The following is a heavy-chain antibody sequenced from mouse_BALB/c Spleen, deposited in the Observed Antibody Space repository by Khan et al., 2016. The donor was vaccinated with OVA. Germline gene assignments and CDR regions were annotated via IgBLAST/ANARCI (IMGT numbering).Heavy chain of an antibody. CDR3: ARRNYFGYTFAY. J-gene: IGHJ3*01. Sequence: QVQLQQSGAELARPGASVKLSCKASGYTFTDYYINWVKQRTGQGLEWIGEISPGSGDTYYTERLKGKATLTAAKSYRQAYMHVSSLTSEASAVYFCARRNYFGYTFAYWGQGTLVTVSA. CDR2: ISPGSGDT. CDR1: GYTFTDYY. D-gene: IGHD1-2*01. V-gene: IGHV1-77*01.